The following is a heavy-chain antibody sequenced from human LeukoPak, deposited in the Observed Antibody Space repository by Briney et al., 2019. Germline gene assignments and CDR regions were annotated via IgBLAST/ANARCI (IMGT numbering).Heavy chain of an antibody. J-gene: IGHJ4*02. CDR1: GGSFGGYY. Sequence: MPSETLSLTCAVYGGSFGGYYWSWIRQPPGKGLEWIGEINHSGSTNYNPSLKSRVTISVDTSKNQFSLKLSSVTAADTAVYYCARGRWPAALFDYWGQGTLVTVSS. CDR3: ARGRWPAALFDY. CDR2: INHSGST. V-gene: IGHV4-34*01. D-gene: IGHD2-2*01.